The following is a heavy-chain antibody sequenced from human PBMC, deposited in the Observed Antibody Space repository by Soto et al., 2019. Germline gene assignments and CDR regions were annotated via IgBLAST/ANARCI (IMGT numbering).Heavy chain of an antibody. V-gene: IGHV3-13*01. J-gene: IGHJ6*02. CDR3: ARGIAVAGTITRERYYYYGMDV. CDR2: IGTAGDT. D-gene: IGHD6-19*01. CDR1: GFTFSSYD. Sequence: GGSLRLSCAASGFTFSSYDMHWVRQATGKGLEWVSAIGTAGDTYYPGSVKGRFPISRENAKNSLYLQMNSLRAEDTAVYYCARGIAVAGTITRERYYYYGMDVWGQGTTVTVSS.